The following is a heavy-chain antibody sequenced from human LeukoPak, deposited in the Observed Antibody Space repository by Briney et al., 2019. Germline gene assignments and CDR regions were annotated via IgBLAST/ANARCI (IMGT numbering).Heavy chain of an antibody. CDR1: GGSISSYY. D-gene: IGHD3-9*01. V-gene: IGHV4-59*12. Sequence: SETLSLTCTVSGGSISSYYWSWIRQPPGRGLEWIGYIYYSGSTNYNPSLKSRVTISVDTSKNQFSLKLSSVTAADTAVYYCARVWEDDILTGPSAFDIWGQGTMVTVSS. CDR3: ARVWEDDILTGPSAFDI. CDR2: IYYSGST. J-gene: IGHJ3*02.